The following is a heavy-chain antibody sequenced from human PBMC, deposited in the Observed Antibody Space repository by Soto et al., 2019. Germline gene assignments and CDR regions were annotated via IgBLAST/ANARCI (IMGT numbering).Heavy chain of an antibody. D-gene: IGHD6-13*01. V-gene: IGHV3-33*01. CDR2: IWYDGSNK. J-gene: IGHJ6*03. CDR3: ARAMGRGAAGTYYYYSYMDV. CDR1: GFTFSSYG. Sequence: QVQLVESGGGVVQPGRSLRLSCAASGFTFSSYGMHWVRQAPGKGLEWVAVIWYDGSNKYYADSVKGRFTISRDNSKNTLYLQMNSLSAEDTAVYYCARAMGRGAAGTYYYYSYMDVWGKGTTVTVSS.